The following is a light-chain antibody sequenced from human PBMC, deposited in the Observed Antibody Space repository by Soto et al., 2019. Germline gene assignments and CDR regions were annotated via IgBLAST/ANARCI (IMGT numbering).Light chain of an antibody. CDR2: DVS. Sequence: QSVLTQPASVSGSPGQSITISCTGTSSDVGGYNYVSWYQQHPGKAPKLMIYDVSNRPSGVSNRFSGSKSGNTASLTISGLPAEDAADYYCSSSTSSSPLVFGTGTKVTVL. J-gene: IGLJ1*01. V-gene: IGLV2-14*01. CDR3: SSSTSSSPLV. CDR1: SSDVGGYNY.